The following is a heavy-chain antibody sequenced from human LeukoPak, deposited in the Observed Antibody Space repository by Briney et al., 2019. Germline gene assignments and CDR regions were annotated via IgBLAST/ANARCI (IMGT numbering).Heavy chain of an antibody. CDR2: IKSKTDGGTT. D-gene: IGHD3-9*01. V-gene: IGHV3-15*01. J-gene: IGHJ4*02. Sequence: PGGSLRLSCAASGFIFSNAWMSWVRQAPGKGLEWVGRIKSKTDGGTTDYAAPVKGRFIISRDDSKNTLYLQMNSLKNEDTALYYCTTVYLTGEGNDYWGQGTLVTVSS. CDR3: TTVYLTGEGNDY. CDR1: GFIFSNAW.